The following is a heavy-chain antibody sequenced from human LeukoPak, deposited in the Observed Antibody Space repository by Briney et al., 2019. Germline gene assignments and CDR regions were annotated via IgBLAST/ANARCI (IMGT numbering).Heavy chain of an antibody. J-gene: IGHJ4*02. D-gene: IGHD3-16*02. CDR1: GFSFSTYW. Sequence: PGGSLRLSCEVSGFSFSTYWMTWVRQAPGKGLEWVANIKQDGSEKYYVDSVKGRFTISRDNAKNSLYLQMNSLRAEDTAVYYCARPLVWGSYRDFDYWGQGTLVTVSS. V-gene: IGHV3-7*01. CDR3: ARPLVWGSYRDFDY. CDR2: IKQDGSEK.